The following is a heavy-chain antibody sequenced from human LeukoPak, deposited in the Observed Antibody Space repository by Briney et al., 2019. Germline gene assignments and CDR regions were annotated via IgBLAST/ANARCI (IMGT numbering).Heavy chain of an antibody. CDR3: ARVVIGSGYYARGYFDY. CDR2: IYSGGST. J-gene: IGHJ4*02. Sequence: GGSLRLSCAASGFTVSSNYMSWVRQAPGKGLEWVSVIYSGGSTYYADSVKGRFTISRDNSKNTLYLQMNSLRAEDTAVYYCARVVIGSGYYARGYFDYWGQGTLVTVSS. D-gene: IGHD3-3*01. CDR1: GFTVSSNY. V-gene: IGHV3-53*01.